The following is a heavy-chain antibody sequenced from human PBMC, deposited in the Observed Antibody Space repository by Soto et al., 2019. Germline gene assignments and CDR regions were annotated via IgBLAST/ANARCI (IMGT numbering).Heavy chain of an antibody. J-gene: IGHJ6*02. V-gene: IGHV1-69*01. Sequence: QVQVVQSGVEVRRPGSSVKVSCKASGDTFKNCVISWVRQAPGQGLEWMGGIIPLFGTTDFAQRFQGRLTITTDESKTTAYMELSRLRSEDTATYYCAAELGFGKLSVVWGQGTTVIVS. CDR3: AAELGFGKLSVV. CDR2: IIPLFGTT. CDR1: GDTFKNCV. D-gene: IGHD3-10*01.